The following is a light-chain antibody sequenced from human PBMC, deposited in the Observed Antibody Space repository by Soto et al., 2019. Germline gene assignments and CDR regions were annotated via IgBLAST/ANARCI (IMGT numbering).Light chain of an antibody. J-gene: IGLJ3*02. V-gene: IGLV1-44*01. CDR2: FNN. Sequence: QLVLTQPPSASGTPGQRVTIFCSGSSSNVGGNTVNWYQQLPGTAPKLLLYFNNQRPSGVPDRFSGSKSGTSASLAISGLQSEDEGDYYCATWDDSLNGPVFGGGTKLTVL. CDR3: ATWDDSLNGPV. CDR1: SSNVGGNT.